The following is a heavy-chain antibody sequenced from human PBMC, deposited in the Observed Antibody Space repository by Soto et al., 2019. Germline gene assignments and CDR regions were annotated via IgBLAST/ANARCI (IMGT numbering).Heavy chain of an antibody. D-gene: IGHD1-26*01. J-gene: IGHJ6*02. CDR3: AKDRRFNKFGLLQDHYYYGMDV. CDR2: ISGSGGST. CDR1: GFTFSSYA. V-gene: IGHV3-23*01. Sequence: GGSLRLSCAASGFTFSSYAMSWVRQAPGKGLEWVSAISGSGGSTYYADSVKGRFTISRDNAKNTLYLQMNSLRAEDTAVYYCAKDRRFNKFGLLQDHYYYGMDVWGQGTTVTVSS.